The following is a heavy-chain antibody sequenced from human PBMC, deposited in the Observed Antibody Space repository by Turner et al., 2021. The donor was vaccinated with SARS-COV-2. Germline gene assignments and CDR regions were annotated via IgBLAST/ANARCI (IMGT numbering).Heavy chain of an antibody. V-gene: IGHV1-24*01. Sequence: QVQLVQSGAEVKKPGASVKVSCKVSGYTLIELSMHWVRPAPGKGLEWMGGFDPEDGETIYAQKFQGRVTMTEDTSTDTAYMELSSLRSEDTAVYYCATGHAYCGGDCSIDYWGQGTLVTVSS. CDR3: ATGHAYCGGDCSIDY. J-gene: IGHJ4*02. CDR2: FDPEDGET. CDR1: GYTLIELS. D-gene: IGHD2-21*02.